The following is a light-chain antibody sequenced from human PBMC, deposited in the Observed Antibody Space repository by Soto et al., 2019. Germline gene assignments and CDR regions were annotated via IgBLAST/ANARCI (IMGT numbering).Light chain of an antibody. CDR2: KAS. J-gene: IGKJ1*01. CDR3: HQYKTYWT. V-gene: IGKV1-5*03. Sequence: DIQMTQSPSTLSASVGDRVTITCRASQSIRSWLAWYQQKPGKAPKLLIYKASSLQSGVPTRFSGSGSGTEFTLTISCLEPDDFASYYCHQYKTYWTFGHGTKVEMK. CDR1: QSIRSW.